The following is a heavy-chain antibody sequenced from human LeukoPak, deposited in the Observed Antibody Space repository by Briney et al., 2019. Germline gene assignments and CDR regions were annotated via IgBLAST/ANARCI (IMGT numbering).Heavy chain of an antibody. D-gene: IGHD3-16*02. J-gene: IGHJ5*02. V-gene: IGHV4-4*07. CDR1: NGSISIYY. CDR2: ISASGST. Sequence: PSETLSLTCTASNGSISIYYWSWVRQPAGKGLEWIGRISASGSTNYNPSLKSRVTMSVDTSKNQFSLKLSSVTAADTAVYYCARVKHYIWGSYRYVWFDPWGQGTLVTVSS. CDR3: ARVKHYIWGSYRYVWFDP.